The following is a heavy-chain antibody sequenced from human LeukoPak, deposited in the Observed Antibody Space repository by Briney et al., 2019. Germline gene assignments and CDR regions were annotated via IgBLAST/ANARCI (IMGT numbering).Heavy chain of an antibody. CDR1: GFTFSSYG. CDR2: IWYDGSNK. D-gene: IGHD2-15*01. Sequence: GRSLILSCAASGFTFSSYGMHWVRQAPGKGLEWVAVIWYDGSNKYYADSVKGRFTISRDNAKNSLYLQMNSLRAEDTAVYYCARGSGGAFDIWGQGTMVTVSS. V-gene: IGHV3-33*01. CDR3: ARGSGGAFDI. J-gene: IGHJ3*02.